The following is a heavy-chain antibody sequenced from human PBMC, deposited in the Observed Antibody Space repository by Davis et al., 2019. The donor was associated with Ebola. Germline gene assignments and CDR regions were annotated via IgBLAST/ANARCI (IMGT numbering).Heavy chain of an antibody. CDR2: VNSNGGYT. J-gene: IGHJ3*02. V-gene: IGHV3-23*01. CDR1: GFSFNNYA. D-gene: IGHD2-15*01. CDR3: ARKDTLAHDAFDI. Sequence: GESLKISCAGSGFSFNNYAMSWARQAPGKGLEWVSAVNSNGGYTYYANSVRGRFTISRDTSTVYLQMNSLRAKDTAVYYCARKDTLAHDAFDIWGQGTMVTVSS.